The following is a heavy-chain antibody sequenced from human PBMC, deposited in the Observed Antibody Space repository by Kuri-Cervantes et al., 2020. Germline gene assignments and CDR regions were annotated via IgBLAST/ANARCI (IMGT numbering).Heavy chain of an antibody. CDR1: GFSFRSFG. D-gene: IGHD2/OR15-2a*01. J-gene: IGHJ4*02. Sequence: GESLKISCAASGFSFRSFGMHWVRQAPGRGLEWVAVIWYDGGTKYYSESVKGRFTISRDNSRNTLYLQMNSLRAEDTAVYYCAKPESVVLYADYFDYWGQETLVTVSS. CDR2: IWYDGGTK. V-gene: IGHV3-30*02. CDR3: AKPESVVLYADYFDY.